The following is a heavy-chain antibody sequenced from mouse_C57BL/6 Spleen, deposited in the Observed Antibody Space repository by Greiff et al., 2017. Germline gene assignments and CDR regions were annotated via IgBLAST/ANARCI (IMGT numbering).Heavy chain of an antibody. CDR1: GYTFTSYW. CDR2: IYPGSGST. CDR3: AGVTTVVATWDEFDY. D-gene: IGHD1-1*01. V-gene: IGHV1-55*01. Sequence: QVQLQQPGAELVKPGASVKMSCKASGYTFTSYWITWVKQRPGQGLEWIGDIYPGSGSTNYNEKFKSKATLTVDTSSSTAYMQLSSLTSEDSAVYGCAGVTTVVATWDEFDYWGQGPTLTVSS. J-gene: IGHJ2*01.